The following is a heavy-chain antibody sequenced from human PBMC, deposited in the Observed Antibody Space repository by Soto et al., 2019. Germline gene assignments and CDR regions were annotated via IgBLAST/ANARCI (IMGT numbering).Heavy chain of an antibody. J-gene: IGHJ4*02. CDR2: ISYDGSNK. CDR1: GFTFSSYA. Sequence: QVQLVESGGGVVQPGRSLRLSCAASGFTFSSYAMHWVRQAPGKGLEWVAVISYDGSNKYYADPVKGRFTISRDNSKNTLYLQMNSLRAEDSAVYYCARDSEGQFDYWGQGTLVTVSS. V-gene: IGHV3-30-3*01. CDR3: ARDSEGQFDY.